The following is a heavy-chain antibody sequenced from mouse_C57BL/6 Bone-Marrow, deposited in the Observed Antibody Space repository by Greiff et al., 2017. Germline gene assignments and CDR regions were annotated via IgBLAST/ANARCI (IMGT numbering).Heavy chain of an antibody. CDR3: ARGKDYSNYAMDY. CDR1: GYSITSGYY. CDR2: ISYDGSN. D-gene: IGHD2-5*01. V-gene: IGHV3-6*01. J-gene: IGHJ4*01. Sequence: DVQLQESGPGLVKPSQSLSLTCSVTGYSITSGYYWNWIRQFPGNKLEWMGYISYDGSNNSTPSLKNRISITRFTSENQFILKLNSVTTEDTDTYYSARGKDYSNYAMDYWGQGTSVTVSS.